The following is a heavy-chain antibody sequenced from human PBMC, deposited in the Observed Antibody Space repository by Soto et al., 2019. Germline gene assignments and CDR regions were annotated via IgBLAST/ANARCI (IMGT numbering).Heavy chain of an antibody. CDR3: ARVEWPGLFYFAH. V-gene: IGHV1-3*01. D-gene: IGHD3-3*01. Sequence: ASVKVSCKTSGYTFTAYTIHWVRQAPRQSLEWMGWINAGDGNTRYSQKFQDRVTITRDTSATTAYMELSSLRSEDTAVYYCARVEWPGLFYFAHWGQGALVTVS. J-gene: IGHJ4*02. CDR2: INAGDGNT. CDR1: GYTFTAYT.